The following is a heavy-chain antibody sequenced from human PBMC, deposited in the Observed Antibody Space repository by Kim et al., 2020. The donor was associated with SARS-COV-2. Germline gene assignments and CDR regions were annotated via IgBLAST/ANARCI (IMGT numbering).Heavy chain of an antibody. D-gene: IGHD6-19*01. CDR2: LNPKSGDT. CDR1: GYTFTAYF. V-gene: IGHV1-2*02. Sequence: ASVKVSCKASGYTFTAYFIHWVRQGPGQGLEWMGWLNPKSGDTTYAQKFQGRVTMTSDTSITTAYMEVSGLRSDDTAVDYCARSVASSPHDYWGQGTLV. J-gene: IGHJ4*02. CDR3: ARSVASSPHDY.